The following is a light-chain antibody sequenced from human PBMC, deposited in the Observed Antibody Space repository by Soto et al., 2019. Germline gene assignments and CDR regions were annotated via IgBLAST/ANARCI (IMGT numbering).Light chain of an antibody. Sequence: IVLTQSPATLSLSPGERATLSCRASQSVGSYLAWYQKKPGQPPRLLIYDASNRATDIPARFSGSGSGTDFTLTISSLAPEDFAIYYCQQGNNWPLTFGGGTKVEIK. CDR1: QSVGSY. V-gene: IGKV3-11*01. CDR2: DAS. CDR3: QQGNNWPLT. J-gene: IGKJ4*01.